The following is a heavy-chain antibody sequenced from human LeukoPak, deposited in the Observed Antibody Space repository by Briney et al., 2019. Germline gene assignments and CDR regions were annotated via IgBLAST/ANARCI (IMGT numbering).Heavy chain of an antibody. CDR3: TTEEVVVIKAFDY. Sequence: SGGSLRLSCAASGFTFNIAWMNWVRQTPGKGLEWVGRIGSQGTDYAAPVRGRFTISRDDSKNTLYLQMNSLKTEDTAVYYCTTEEVVVIKAFDYWGQGTLVTVSS. J-gene: IGHJ4*02. CDR2: IGSQGT. CDR1: GFTFNIAW. D-gene: IGHD3-22*01. V-gene: IGHV3-15*04.